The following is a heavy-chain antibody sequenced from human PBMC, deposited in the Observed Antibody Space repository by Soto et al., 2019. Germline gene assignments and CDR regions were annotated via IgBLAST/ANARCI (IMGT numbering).Heavy chain of an antibody. D-gene: IGHD3-10*01. CDR1: GGSFSGYY. V-gene: IGHV4-34*01. Sequence: PSETLSLTCAVYGGSFSGYYWSWIRQPPGKGLEWIGEINHSGSTNYNPSLKSRVTISVDTSKNQFSLKLSSVTAADTAVYYCARGFGRDYYYYYMDVWGKGTTVT. J-gene: IGHJ6*03. CDR3: ARGFGRDYYYYYMDV. CDR2: INHSGST.